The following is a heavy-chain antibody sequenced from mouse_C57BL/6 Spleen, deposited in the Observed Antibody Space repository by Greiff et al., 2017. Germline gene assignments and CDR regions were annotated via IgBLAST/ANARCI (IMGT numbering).Heavy chain of an antibody. D-gene: IGHD1-1*01. Sequence: EVKVVESGPGLAKPSQTLSLTCSVTGYSITRDYWNWIRKFPGNKLEYMGYISYSGSTYYNPSLKSRISITRDTSKNQYYLQLNSGTTEDTATYYCARYGYYGSREGYFDVWGTGTTVTVSS. J-gene: IGHJ1*03. CDR2: ISYSGST. CDR3: ARYGYYGSREGYFDV. V-gene: IGHV3-8*01. CDR1: GYSITRDY.